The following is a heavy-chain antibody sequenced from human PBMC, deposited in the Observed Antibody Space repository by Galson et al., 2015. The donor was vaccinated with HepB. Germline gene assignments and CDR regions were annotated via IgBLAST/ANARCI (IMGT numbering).Heavy chain of an antibody. CDR2: ISAYNGNT. V-gene: IGHV1-18*04. Sequence: SCKASGYTFTSYGISWVRQAPGQGLEWMGWISAYNGNTNYAQKLQGRVTMTTDTSTGTAYMELRSLRSDDTAVYYCARDSTGIAAAGTLGYWGQGTLVTVSS. CDR1: GYTFTSYG. D-gene: IGHD6-13*01. CDR3: ARDSTGIAAAGTLGY. J-gene: IGHJ4*02.